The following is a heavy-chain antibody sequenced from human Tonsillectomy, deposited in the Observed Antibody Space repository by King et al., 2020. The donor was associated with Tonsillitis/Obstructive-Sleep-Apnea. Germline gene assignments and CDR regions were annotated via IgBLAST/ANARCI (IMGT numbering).Heavy chain of an antibody. D-gene: IGHD2-2*01. Sequence: VQLVESGGGVVQPGRSLRLSCAASGVTFSSYAMHWVRQAPGKGLEWVAVISYDGSNKYYAESVKGRFTISRDNSKNTLYLQMNSLRAEDTAVYYCATDVVVPAAIYSYYYMDVWGKGTAVTVSS. CDR1: GVTFSSYA. CDR3: ATDVVVPAAIYSYYYMDV. CDR2: ISYDGSNK. V-gene: IGHV3-30*04. J-gene: IGHJ6*03.